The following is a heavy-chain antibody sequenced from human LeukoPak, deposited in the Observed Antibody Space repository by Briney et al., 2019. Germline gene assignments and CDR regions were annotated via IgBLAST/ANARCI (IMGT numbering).Heavy chain of an antibody. Sequence: SVQVSCKASGGTFSSYAISWVRQAPGQGLEWMGGIIPIFGTANYAQKFQGRVTITADESTSTAYMELSSLRSEDTAVYYCARSAGSYYFGYFDYWGQGTLVTVSS. CDR2: IIPIFGTA. J-gene: IGHJ4*02. D-gene: IGHD1-26*01. V-gene: IGHV1-69*13. CDR1: GGTFSSYA. CDR3: ARSAGSYYFGYFDY.